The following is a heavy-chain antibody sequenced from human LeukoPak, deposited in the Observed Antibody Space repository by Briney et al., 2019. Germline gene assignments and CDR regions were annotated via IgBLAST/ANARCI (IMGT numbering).Heavy chain of an antibody. CDR1: GFTFRTYA. J-gene: IGHJ4*02. CDR2: ISDDGSNK. V-gene: IGHV3-30*04. Sequence: GRSLRLSCAASGFTFRTYAMNWVRQAPGKGLEWVAVISDDGSNKYYAESVKGQFTISRDNSKNTLYLQMNSLRSDDTAVYYCARDLKMGYSSGRYSWGTGSSNDYWGQGTLVTVSS. CDR3: ARDLKMGYSSGRYSWGTGSSNDY. D-gene: IGHD6-19*01.